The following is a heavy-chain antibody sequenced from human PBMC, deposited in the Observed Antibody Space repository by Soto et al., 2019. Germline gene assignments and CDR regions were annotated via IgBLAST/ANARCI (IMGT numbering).Heavy chain of an antibody. V-gene: IGHV4-31*03. J-gene: IGHJ6*02. D-gene: IGHD5-18*01. CDR3: ARRDSGYIHGPPHYYYGLDV. Sequence: QVQLQESGPGLVKPSQTLSLTCSVSGGSISSGGYYWCWVRQHPGKGLEWIGYIDYSGSTNYNPSLESRLIMSVDTSTNHFSLQLTSVTAADTAVYYCARRDSGYIHGPPHYYYGLDVWGQGTTVTVSS. CDR1: GGSISSGGYY. CDR2: IDYSGST.